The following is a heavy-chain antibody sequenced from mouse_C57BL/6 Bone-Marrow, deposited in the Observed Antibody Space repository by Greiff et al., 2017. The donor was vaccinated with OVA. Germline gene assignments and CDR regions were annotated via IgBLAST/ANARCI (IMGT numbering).Heavy chain of an antibody. V-gene: IGHV14-3*01. CDR1: GFNIKNTY. CDR3: ARPGSSWDWYFDV. CDR2: IDPANGNT. J-gene: IGHJ1*03. D-gene: IGHD1-1*01. Sequence: EVKLVESVAELVRPGASVKLSCTASGFNIKNTYMHWVKQRPEQGLEWIGRIDPANGNTKYAPKFQGKATITADTSSNTAYLQLSSLTSEDTAIYYCARPGSSWDWYFDVWGTGTTVTVSS.